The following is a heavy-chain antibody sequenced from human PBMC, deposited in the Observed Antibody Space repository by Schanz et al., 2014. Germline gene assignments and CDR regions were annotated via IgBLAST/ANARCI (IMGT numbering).Heavy chain of an antibody. D-gene: IGHD6-13*01. CDR3: ARDRQQLVGRIGYYYGMDV. V-gene: IGHV3-30*04. Sequence: QVQLVESGGGVVQPGRSLRLSCAASGFTFSNFAIHWVRQAPGKGLEWVAVISYDGSHKDYADSVKGRFTISRDNSKNPLYLQTNSLRAEDTAVYYCARDRQQLVGRIGYYYGMDVWGQGTTVTVSS. J-gene: IGHJ6*02. CDR1: GFTFSNFA. CDR2: ISYDGSHK.